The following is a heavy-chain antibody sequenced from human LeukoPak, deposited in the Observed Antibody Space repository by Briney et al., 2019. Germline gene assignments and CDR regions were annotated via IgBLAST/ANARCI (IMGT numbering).Heavy chain of an antibody. CDR1: GYTFTSYG. CDR3: ARDSGSRYYDSSGYYFWVYFDY. D-gene: IGHD3-22*01. Sequence: GASVKVSCKASGYTFTSYGISWVRQAPGQGLEWMGWISAYNGNTNYAQKLQGRVTMTTDTSTSKAYMELRSLRSDDTAVYYCARDSGSRYYDSSGYYFWVYFDYWGQGTLVTVSS. V-gene: IGHV1-18*01. CDR2: ISAYNGNT. J-gene: IGHJ4*02.